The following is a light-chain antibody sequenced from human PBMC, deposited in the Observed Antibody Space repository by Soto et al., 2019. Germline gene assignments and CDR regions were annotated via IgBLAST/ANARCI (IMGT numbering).Light chain of an antibody. J-gene: IGLJ2*01. CDR2: DVS. CDR3: SSYTTGSTYL. CDR1: GNDVGGYNF. Sequence: QSALTQPASVSGSHGQSITISCTGTGNDVGGYNFVSWFQHHPGKAPKLIIFDVSSRPSGVSDRFSDSKSGNTASLTISGLQAEDEADYYCSSYTTGSTYLFGGGTKLTVL. V-gene: IGLV2-14*03.